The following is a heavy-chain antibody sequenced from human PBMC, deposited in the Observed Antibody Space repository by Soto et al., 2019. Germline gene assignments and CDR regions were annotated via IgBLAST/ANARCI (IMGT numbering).Heavy chain of an antibody. CDR2: IWYDGSNK. J-gene: IGHJ6*02. D-gene: IGHD6-13*01. Sequence: QVQLVESGGGVVQPGRSLRLSCAASGFTFSSYGMHWVRQAPGKGLEWVAVIWYDGSNKYYADSVKGRFTISRDNSKKTLYLQMNSLRAEDTAVYYCARDRMAAAGSPYYYGMDVWGQGTTVTVSS. V-gene: IGHV3-33*01. CDR1: GFTFSSYG. CDR3: ARDRMAAAGSPYYYGMDV.